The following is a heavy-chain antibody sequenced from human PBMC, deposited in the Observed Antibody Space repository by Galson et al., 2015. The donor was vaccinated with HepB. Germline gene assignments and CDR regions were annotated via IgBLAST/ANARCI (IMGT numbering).Heavy chain of an antibody. D-gene: IGHD2-2*01. V-gene: IGHV1-69*10. CDR2: IIPILDIA. Sequence: SVKVSCKASGGTFSTHTITWVRQAPGQGLEWMGGIIPILDIANYAQKFQGRVTIIADKSTSTSYMELSSLRSEDTAVYYCARDFGGYCTSTSCHGNWFDPWGQGTLVTVSS. CDR3: ARDFGGYCTSTSCHGNWFDP. J-gene: IGHJ5*02. CDR1: GGTFSTHT.